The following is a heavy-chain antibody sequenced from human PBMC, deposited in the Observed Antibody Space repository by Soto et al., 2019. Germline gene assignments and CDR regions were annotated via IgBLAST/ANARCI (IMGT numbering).Heavy chain of an antibody. CDR2: ISYDGSNK. CDR1: GFTFSSYA. D-gene: IGHD3-22*01. Sequence: GGSLRLSCAASGFTFSSYAMHWVRQAPGKGLEWVAVISYDGSNKYYADSVKGRFTISRDNSKNTLYLQMNSLRAEDTAVYYCARDLRVDYYDSSGYFRYYYGMDVWGQGTTVTVSS. J-gene: IGHJ6*02. CDR3: ARDLRVDYYDSSGYFRYYYGMDV. V-gene: IGHV3-30-3*01.